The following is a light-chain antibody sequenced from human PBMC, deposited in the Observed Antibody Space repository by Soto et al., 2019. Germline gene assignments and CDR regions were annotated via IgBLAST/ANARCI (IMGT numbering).Light chain of an antibody. Sequence: EIVMTQSPATLSVSPGARAPLSCRASQSVSSNLAWYQQKPGQAPRLLIYGASTRATGIPARFSGSGSGTEFTLTISSLEPEDFAVYYCQQRSNWPITFGQGTRLEI. CDR1: QSVSSN. CDR3: QQRSNWPIT. J-gene: IGKJ5*01. CDR2: GAS. V-gene: IGKV3-15*01.